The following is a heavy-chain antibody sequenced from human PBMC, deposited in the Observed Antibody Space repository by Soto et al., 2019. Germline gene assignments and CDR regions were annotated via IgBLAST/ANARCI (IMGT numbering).Heavy chain of an antibody. J-gene: IGHJ4*02. V-gene: IGHV4-4*02. CDR2: IYYTGAT. D-gene: IGHD6-25*01. Sequence: QVQLRESGPGLVEASGTLSLTCEVSTGSISSGNWWSWVRQPPGKGLEWIGEIYYTGATNYNPSLKSRITRTIDKSKDHCSLSLRSATAADTAVYYCARVFSSGSGWMYYFDFWGQGTLVSVSS. CDR3: ARVFSSGSGWMYYFDF. CDR1: TGSISSGNW.